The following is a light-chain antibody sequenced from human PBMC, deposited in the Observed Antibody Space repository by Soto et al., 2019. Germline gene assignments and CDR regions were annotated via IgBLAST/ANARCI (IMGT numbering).Light chain of an antibody. J-gene: IGKJ4*01. CDR2: KTS. CDR3: QQYDSYPLP. V-gene: IGKV1-5*03. Sequence: DIQMTQSPSTLSASVGDRVTSTCRASQSISSWLAWYQQKPGKAPNLLIYKTSSLESGVPSRFSGSGSGTEFTLTVNSLQPDDFATYYCQQYDSYPLPFGGGTKVEIK. CDR1: QSISSW.